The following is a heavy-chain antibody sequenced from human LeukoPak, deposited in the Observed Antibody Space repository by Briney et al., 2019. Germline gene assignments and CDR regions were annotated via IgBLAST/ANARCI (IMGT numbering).Heavy chain of an antibody. CDR1: GFPFSSYG. CDR2: LVYDARSD. D-gene: IGHD6-19*01. CDR3: ARDLSAAFDF. J-gene: IGHJ4*02. Sequence: GGSLRLSCAAYGFPFSSYGMHWVGQAQGKGLGGVARLVYDARSDYANSVKGRFSISRDDSKNTLFLDMSNLRVEDTALYYCARDLSAAFDFWGQGVLVTVSS. V-gene: IGHV3-33*01.